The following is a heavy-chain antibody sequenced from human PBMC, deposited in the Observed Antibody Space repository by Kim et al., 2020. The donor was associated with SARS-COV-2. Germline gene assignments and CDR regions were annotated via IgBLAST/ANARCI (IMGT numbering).Heavy chain of an antibody. CDR3: VKAPTGIRFHFDS. CDR1: GFSFSAYA. J-gene: IGHJ4*02. Sequence: GGSLRLSCAASGFSFSAYAMTWVRQAPARGVEWVATITDNGGNTYYADSVRGRFTISRDNPQNTLYLQMNNLGAHDTAIYYCVKAPTGIRFHFDSWGQGTLVTVSS. V-gene: IGHV3-23*01. CDR2: ITDNGGNT. D-gene: IGHD1-1*01.